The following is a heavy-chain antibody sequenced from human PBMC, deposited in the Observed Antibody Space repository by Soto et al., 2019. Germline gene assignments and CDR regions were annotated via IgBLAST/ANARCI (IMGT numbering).Heavy chain of an antibody. CDR1: GFGIGSCG. CDR2: ISAYNGLT. J-gene: IGHJ4*02. V-gene: IGHV1-18*04. D-gene: IGHD3-16*01. Sequence: GVSLEVCCKASGFGIGSCGWMWVRPAPRQGLEWVGGISAYNGLTTYAQNLRDRVSVTTDASTSTVYMEMRGLRIDDTAIYYCARALFFWGSVGPAHQDNGYYFDYSGQGTLVTVSS. CDR3: ARALFFWGSVGPAHQDNGYYFDY.